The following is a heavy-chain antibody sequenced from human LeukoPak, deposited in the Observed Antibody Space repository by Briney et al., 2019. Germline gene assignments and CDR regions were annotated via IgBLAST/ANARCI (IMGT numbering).Heavy chain of an antibody. J-gene: IGHJ6*02. CDR2: IWYDGSNK. Sequence: GGSLRLSCAVSGFTFSIYSMNWVRQAPGKGLEWVAVIWYDGSNKYYADSVKGRFTISRDNSKNTLYLQMNSLRAEDTAVYYCARDPGELLQDYYYGMDVWGQGTTVTVSS. D-gene: IGHD1-26*01. CDR3: ARDPGELLQDYYYGMDV. V-gene: IGHV3-33*08. CDR1: GFTFSIYS.